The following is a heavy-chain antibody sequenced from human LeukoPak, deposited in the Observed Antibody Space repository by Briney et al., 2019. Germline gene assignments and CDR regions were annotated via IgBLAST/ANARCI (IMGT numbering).Heavy chain of an antibody. CDR2: IYHSGST. CDR3: AREGYDYVWGSQGVDY. J-gene: IGHJ4*02. Sequence: SETLSLTCTVSGYSISSGYYWGWIRQPPGKGLEWIGSIYHSGSTYYNPSLKSRVTISVDTSKNQFSLKLSSVTAADTAVYYCAREGYDYVWGSQGVDYWGQGTLVTVSS. D-gene: IGHD3-16*01. V-gene: IGHV4-38-2*02. CDR1: GYSISSGYY.